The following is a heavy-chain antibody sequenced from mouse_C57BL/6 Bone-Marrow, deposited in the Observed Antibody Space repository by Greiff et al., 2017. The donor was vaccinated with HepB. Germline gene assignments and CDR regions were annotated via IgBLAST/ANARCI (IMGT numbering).Heavy chain of an antibody. Sequence: EVKLVESEGGLVQPGSSMKLSCTASGFTFSDYYMAWVRQVPEKGLEWVANINYDGSSTYYLDSLKSRFIISRDNAKNILYLQMSGLKSEDTATYYCARLNPYGNYDYWGQGTTLTVSS. D-gene: IGHD2-1*01. CDR2: INYDGSST. J-gene: IGHJ2*01. CDR1: GFTFSDYY. V-gene: IGHV5-16*01. CDR3: ARLNPYGNYDY.